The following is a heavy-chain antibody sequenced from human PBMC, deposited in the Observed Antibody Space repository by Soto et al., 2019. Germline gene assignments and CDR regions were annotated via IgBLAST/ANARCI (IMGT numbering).Heavy chain of an antibody. V-gene: IGHV4-59*01. CDR3: ARQGRYYGSGSYVDY. J-gene: IGHJ4*02. CDR2: IYYSGST. CDR1: GGSISSYY. D-gene: IGHD3-10*01. Sequence: QVQLQESGPGLVKPSETLSLTCTVSGGSISSYYWSWIRQPPGKGLEWIGYIYYSGSTNYNPSLKSRVTISVDTSKNQFSLKLSSVTAADTAVYYCARQGRYYGSGSYVDYWGQGTLVTVSS.